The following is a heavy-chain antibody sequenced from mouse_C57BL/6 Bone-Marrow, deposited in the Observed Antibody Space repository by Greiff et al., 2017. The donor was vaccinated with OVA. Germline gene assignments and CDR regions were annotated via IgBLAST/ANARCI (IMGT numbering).Heavy chain of an antibody. CDR1: GFTFSSYG. Sequence: EVQGVESGGDLVKPGGSLKLSCAASGFTFSSYGMSWVRQTPDKRLEWVATISSGGSYTYYPDSVKGRFTISRDNAKNTLYLQRSSLKSEDTAMYYCARSPYYYGSRGYFDYWGQGTTLTVSS. CDR2: ISSGGSYT. V-gene: IGHV5-6*01. CDR3: ARSPYYYGSRGYFDY. D-gene: IGHD1-1*01. J-gene: IGHJ2*01.